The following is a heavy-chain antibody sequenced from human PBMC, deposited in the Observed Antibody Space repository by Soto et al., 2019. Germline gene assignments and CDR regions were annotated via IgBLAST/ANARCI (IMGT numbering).Heavy chain of an antibody. CDR1: GFTFSSYA. V-gene: IGHV3-30-3*01. CDR3: ARVSEYGDYLFDY. CDR2: ISYDGSNK. Sequence: PGRSLRLSCAASGFTFSSYAMHWVRQAPGKGLEWVAVISYDGSNKYYADSVKGRFTISRDNSKNALYLQMNSLRAEDTAVYYCARVSEYGDYLFDYWGQGTLVTVSS. D-gene: IGHD4-17*01. J-gene: IGHJ4*02.